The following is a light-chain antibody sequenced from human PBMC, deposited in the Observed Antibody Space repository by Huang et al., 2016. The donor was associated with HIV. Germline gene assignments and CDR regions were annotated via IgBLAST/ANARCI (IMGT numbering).Light chain of an antibody. CDR2: GAS. J-gene: IGKJ1*01. V-gene: IGKV3-15*01. CDR3: QQYQDWPRT. CDR1: QSVSSN. Sequence: EIVMTQSPGTLSLSPGERATLSCRPSQSVSSNLAWYQHKPGQAPRLLSYGASTRATVVPARFSGSGSGTEFTLTISSLQSDDFVVYYCQQYQDWPRTFGQGTKVEIK.